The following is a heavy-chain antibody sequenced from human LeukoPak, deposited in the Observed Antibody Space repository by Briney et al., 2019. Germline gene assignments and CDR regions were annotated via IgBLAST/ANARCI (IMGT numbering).Heavy chain of an antibody. V-gene: IGHV3-33*01. CDR1: GFSFATYA. CDR2: IWHDGSHT. J-gene: IGHJ4*02. CDR3: ASEIFGSGSYRDF. D-gene: IGHD3-10*01. Sequence: GRSLRLSCAASGFSFATYAMHWVRHAPGQGLEWVALIWHDGSHTFYSNSVRGQFTISRDNSKNPVYLQMNNLRPDDAALYYCASEIFGSGSYRDFWGQGTLVTVSS.